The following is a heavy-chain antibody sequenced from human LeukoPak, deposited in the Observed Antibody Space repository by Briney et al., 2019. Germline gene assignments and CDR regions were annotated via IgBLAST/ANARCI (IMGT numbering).Heavy chain of an antibody. V-gene: IGHV1-2*02. D-gene: IGHD5-12*01. CDR2: INPNSGGT. Sequence: ASVKVSCKVSGYTFAGYYMHWVRQAPGHGLEWMGWINPNSGGTNYAQKLQGRVTMTRDTSISTAYMELSRLRSDDTAVYYCARDSLGYSGYDYWFDPWGQGTLVTVSS. CDR1: GYTFAGYY. J-gene: IGHJ5*02. CDR3: ARDSLGYSGYDYWFDP.